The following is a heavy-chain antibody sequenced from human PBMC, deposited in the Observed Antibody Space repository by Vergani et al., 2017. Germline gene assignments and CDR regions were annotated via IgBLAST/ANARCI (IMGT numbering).Heavy chain of an antibody. CDR2: IRSKAYGGTT. J-gene: IGHJ6*02. D-gene: IGHD2-21*01. CDR1: GFTFGDYA. V-gene: IGHV3-49*03. CDR3: TTDPRYCGDGSCYWLRDHHYYGMDV. Sequence: EVQLVESGGGLVQPGRSLRLSCTASGFTFGDYAMSWFRQAPGKGLEWVGFIRSKAYGGTTEYAASVKGRFTISRDDSKSIAYLQMNSLKTEDIGVYYCTTDPRYCGDGSCYWLRDHHYYGMDVWGQGTTVTVSS.